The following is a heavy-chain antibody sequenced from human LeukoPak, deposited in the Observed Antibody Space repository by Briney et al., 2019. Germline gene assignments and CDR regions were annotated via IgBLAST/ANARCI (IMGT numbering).Heavy chain of an antibody. J-gene: IGHJ4*02. Sequence: GGSLRLSCAASGFTVGSNYMSWVRQAPGKGLEWVSDIHSSGSAYYANSVKGRFTISRDNSKNTVYLQMNSLRAEDTAVYYCARGIPTYYYDSSGYLDYWGQGTLVTVSS. CDR2: IHSSGSA. CDR1: GFTVGSNY. V-gene: IGHV3-53*01. D-gene: IGHD3-22*01. CDR3: ARGIPTYYYDSSGYLDY.